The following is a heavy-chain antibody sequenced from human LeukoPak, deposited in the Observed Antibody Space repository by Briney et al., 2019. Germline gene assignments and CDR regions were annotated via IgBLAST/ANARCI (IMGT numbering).Heavy chain of an antibody. CDR1: GGSISSYY. V-gene: IGHV4-34*01. J-gene: IGHJ3*02. D-gene: IGHD5-24*01. CDR2: INHSGST. CDR3: ARGVEAAFDI. Sequence: PSETLSLTCSVSGGSISSYYWSWIRQPPGKGLEWIGEINHSGSTNYNPSLKSRVTISVDTSKNQFSLKLSSVTAADTAVYYCARGVEAAFDIWGQGTMVTVSS.